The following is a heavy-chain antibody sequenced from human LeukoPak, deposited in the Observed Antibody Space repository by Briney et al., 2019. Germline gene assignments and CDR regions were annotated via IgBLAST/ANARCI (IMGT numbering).Heavy chain of an antibody. CDR3: ARTHQLLFVNWFDP. V-gene: IGHV4-59*01. CDR2: IYYSGST. CDR1: GGSISSYY. Sequence: ASETLSLTCTDSGGSISSYYWSWIRQPPGKGLEWIGYIYYSGSTNYNPSLKSRVTISVDTSKNQFSLKLSSVTAADTAVYYCARTHQLLFVNWFDPWGQGTLVTVSS. J-gene: IGHJ5*02. D-gene: IGHD2-2*01.